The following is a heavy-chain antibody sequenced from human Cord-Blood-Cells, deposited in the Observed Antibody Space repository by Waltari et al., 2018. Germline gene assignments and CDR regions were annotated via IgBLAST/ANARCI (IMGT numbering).Heavy chain of an antibody. CDR1: GYTFTSYG. CDR3: ARDRKSGLGISFWYFDL. J-gene: IGHJ2*01. D-gene: IGHD7-27*01. CDR2: ISAYNGNT. V-gene: IGHV1-18*01. Sequence: QVQLVQSGAEVKKPGASVKVSCKASGYTFTSYGISWVRQAPGQGLEWMGWISAYNGNTNYAQKLQGRVTMTTDTSTSTDYMELRSLRSDDTAVYYCARDRKSGLGISFWYFDLWGRGTLVTVSS.